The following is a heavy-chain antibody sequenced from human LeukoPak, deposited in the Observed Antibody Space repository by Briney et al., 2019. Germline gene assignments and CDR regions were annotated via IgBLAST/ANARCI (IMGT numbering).Heavy chain of an antibody. CDR3: ARDSQDFDY. J-gene: IGHJ4*02. CDR2: ISPNDGGT. V-gene: IGHV1-2*02. CDR1: GYTFTAYH. Sequence: ASVKVSCKAFGYTFTAYHIHWVRQAPGQGLEWMGWISPNDGGTKYVQKFQGRVSMTRDTSITTAYMELSSLTSDDTAVYYCARDSQDFDYWGQGTLVTVSS.